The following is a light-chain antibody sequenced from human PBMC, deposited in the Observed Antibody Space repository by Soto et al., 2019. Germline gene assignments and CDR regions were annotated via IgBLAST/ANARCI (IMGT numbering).Light chain of an antibody. V-gene: IGLV1-40*01. J-gene: IGLJ1*01. Sequence: QSVLTQPPSVSGAPGQRVTISCTGSSSNIGAGYDVHWYQRLPGTAPKLLIYGNSNRPSGVPDRFSGSKSGTSASLAITGLQAEDEADYYCQSHDSSLSGYVFGIGTKVTVL. CDR1: SSNIGAGYD. CDR2: GNS. CDR3: QSHDSSLSGYV.